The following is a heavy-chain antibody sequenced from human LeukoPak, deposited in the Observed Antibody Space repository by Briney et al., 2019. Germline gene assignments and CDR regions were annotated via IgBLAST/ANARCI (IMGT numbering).Heavy chain of an antibody. CDR1: GGTFSSYA. J-gene: IGHJ4*02. CDR3: ARENRIVGASFDY. Sequence: GASVKVSCKASGGTFSSYAISWVRQAPGQGLEWMGRIIPILGIANYAQKFQGRVTITADKSTSTACMELSSLRSEDTAVYYCARENRIVGASFDYWGQGTLVTVSS. CDR2: IIPILGIA. D-gene: IGHD1-26*01. V-gene: IGHV1-69*04.